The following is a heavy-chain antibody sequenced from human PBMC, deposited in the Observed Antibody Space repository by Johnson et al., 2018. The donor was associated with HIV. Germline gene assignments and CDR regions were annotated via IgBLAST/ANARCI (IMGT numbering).Heavy chain of an antibody. D-gene: IGHD1-26*01. CDR2: ISYDGSNK. V-gene: IGHV3-30*03. J-gene: IGHJ3*02. Sequence: QVQLVESGGGLVQPGGSLRLSCAASGFTFSSYGMHWVRQAPGKGLEWVAVISYDGSNKYYADSVKGRFTISRDNSKNTLYLQMNSLRAEDTAVYYCARAAYSGSHHDAFDIWGQGTMVTVSS. CDR1: GFTFSSYG. CDR3: ARAAYSGSHHDAFDI.